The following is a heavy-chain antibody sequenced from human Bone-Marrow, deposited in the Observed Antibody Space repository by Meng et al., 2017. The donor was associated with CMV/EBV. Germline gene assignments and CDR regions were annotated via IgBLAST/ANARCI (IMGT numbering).Heavy chain of an antibody. CDR3: AREVYVDY. J-gene: IGHJ4*02. CDR2: ISSSSSYI. D-gene: IGHD6-6*01. V-gene: IGHV3-21*01. CDR1: GFTFSGSA. Sequence: GESLKISCAASGFTFSGSAMHWVRQAPGKGLEWVSSISSSSSYIYYADSVKGRFTISRDNAKNSLYLQMNSLRAEDTAVYYCAREVYVDYWGQGTLVTVSS.